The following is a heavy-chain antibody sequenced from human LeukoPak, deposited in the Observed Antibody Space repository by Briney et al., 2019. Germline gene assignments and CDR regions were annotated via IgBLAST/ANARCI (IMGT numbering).Heavy chain of an antibody. CDR3: ARVAAGILTGYPQNFDY. Sequence: RPSETLSLTCAVSGGSISSSNWWSWVRQPPGKGLEWIGEIYHSGSTNYNPSLKSRVTISVDKSKNQFSLKLSSVTAADTAVYYCARVAAGILTGYPQNFDYWGQGTLVTVSS. CDR2: IYHSGST. J-gene: IGHJ4*02. CDR1: GGSISSSNW. V-gene: IGHV4-4*02. D-gene: IGHD3-9*01.